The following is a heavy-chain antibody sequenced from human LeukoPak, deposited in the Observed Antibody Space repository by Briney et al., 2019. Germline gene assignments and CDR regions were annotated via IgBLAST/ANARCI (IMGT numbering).Heavy chain of an antibody. CDR3: ARGDKYGDDEPSDS. D-gene: IGHD4-17*01. CDR1: GFTFSSYG. CDR2: IWYDGSNK. V-gene: IGHV3-33*01. J-gene: IGHJ4*02. Sequence: GRSLRLSCAASGFTFSSYGTHGIRQAPGKGLEWVAVIWYDGSNKYYADSVKGRFTISRDNSKNTLYLQMNSLRAEDTAVYYCARGDKYGDDEPSDSWGQRTLVTVSS.